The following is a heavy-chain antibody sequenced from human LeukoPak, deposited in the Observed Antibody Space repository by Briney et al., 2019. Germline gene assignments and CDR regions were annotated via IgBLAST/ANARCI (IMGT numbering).Heavy chain of an antibody. Sequence: GGSLRLSCAASGFTFSSYAMHWVRQAPGRGLEYVSAISSNGGSTYYANSVKGRFTISRDNSKNTLYLQMNSLRAEDTAVYYCVGAIKYCSGGNCYYSQFDYWGQGTLVTVSS. CDR1: GFTFSSYA. J-gene: IGHJ4*02. CDR3: VGAIKYCSGGNCYYSQFDY. V-gene: IGHV3-64*01. D-gene: IGHD2-15*01. CDR2: ISSNGGST.